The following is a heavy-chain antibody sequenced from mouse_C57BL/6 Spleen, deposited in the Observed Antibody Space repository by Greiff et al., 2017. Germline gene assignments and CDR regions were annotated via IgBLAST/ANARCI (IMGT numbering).Heavy chain of an antibody. J-gene: IGHJ2*01. CDR1: GYAFSSYW. V-gene: IGHV1-80*01. Sequence: QLQQSGAELVKPGASVKISCKASGYAFSSYWMNWVKQRPGKGLEWIGQIYPGDGDTNYNGKFKGKATLTADKSSSTAYMQLSSLTSEDSAVYFCARGGTTVVALGDYWGQGTTLTVSS. CDR3: ARGGTTVVALGDY. D-gene: IGHD1-1*01. CDR2: IYPGDGDT.